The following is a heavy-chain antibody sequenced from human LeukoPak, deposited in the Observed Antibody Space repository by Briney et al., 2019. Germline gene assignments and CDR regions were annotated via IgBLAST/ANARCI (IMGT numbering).Heavy chain of an antibody. D-gene: IGHD1-26*01. V-gene: IGHV4-34*01. CDR2: INHSGST. CDR3: ARGGEYSGSPFDP. CDR1: GGSFSGYY. Sequence: PSETLSLTCAVYGGSFSGYYWSWIRQPPGKGLEWIGEINHSGSTNYNPSLKSRVTISVDTSKNQFSLKLSSVTAADTAVYYCARGGEYSGSPFDPWGQGTLVTVSS. J-gene: IGHJ5*02.